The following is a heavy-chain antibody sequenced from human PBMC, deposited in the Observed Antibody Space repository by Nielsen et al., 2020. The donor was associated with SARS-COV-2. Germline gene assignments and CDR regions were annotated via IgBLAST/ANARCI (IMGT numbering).Heavy chain of an antibody. J-gene: IGHJ5*02. CDR1: GYSFTSYW. CDR2: IYPGDSDT. V-gene: IGHV5-51*01. CDR3: ARLKRVCSGGSCYSRSWFDP. Sequence: GGSLRLSCKGSGYSFTSYWIGWVRQMPGKGLEWMGIIYPGDSDTRYSPSFQGQVTISADKSIRTAYLQWSSLKASDTAMYYCARLKRVCSGGSCYSRSWFDPWGQGTLVTVSS. D-gene: IGHD2-15*01.